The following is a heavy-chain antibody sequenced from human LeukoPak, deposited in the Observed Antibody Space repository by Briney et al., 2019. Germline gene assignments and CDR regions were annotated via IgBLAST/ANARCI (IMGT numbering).Heavy chain of an antibody. CDR3: AKTMIKMGATTQRLDY. CDR2: IRYDGSNK. V-gene: IGHV3-30*02. Sequence: GGSLRLSCAASGFTFNSYGMHWVRQAPGKGLEWVAFIRYDGSNKYYADSVKGRFTISRDDSKNTLYLQMNSLRAEDTAVYYCAKTMIKMGATTQRLDYWGQGTLVTVSS. CDR1: GFTFNSYG. D-gene: IGHD1-26*01. J-gene: IGHJ4*02.